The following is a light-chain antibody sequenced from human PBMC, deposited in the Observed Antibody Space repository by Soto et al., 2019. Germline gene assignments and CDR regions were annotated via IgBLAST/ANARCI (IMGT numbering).Light chain of an antibody. CDR3: SSYTTSSTYV. V-gene: IGLV2-18*02. CDR2: DVS. CDR1: SSDVGSNNR. Sequence: QSALTQPPSVSGSPGQSVAISCTGTSSDVGSNNRVSWYQQPPGTAPKLIIYDVSNRPSGVPDRFSGSKSGNTASLTISGLQAEDEADYYCSSYTTSSTYVFGTGTKLIVL. J-gene: IGLJ1*01.